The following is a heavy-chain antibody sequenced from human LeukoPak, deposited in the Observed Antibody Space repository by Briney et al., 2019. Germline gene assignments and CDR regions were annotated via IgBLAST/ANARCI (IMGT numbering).Heavy chain of an antibody. D-gene: IGHD6-13*01. CDR3: AKDQRAAAGHFDY. V-gene: IGHV3-23*01. CDR2: ISGRGLSV. Sequence: GGSLRLSCEGSGFIFGDFAMNWVRQTPGKGLEWVSGISGRGLSVYYADSVRGRVTISRDNSRDTLYLQMNSLRAEDTAVYYCAKDQRAAAGHFDYWGQGTLVTVSS. CDR1: GFIFGDFA. J-gene: IGHJ4*02.